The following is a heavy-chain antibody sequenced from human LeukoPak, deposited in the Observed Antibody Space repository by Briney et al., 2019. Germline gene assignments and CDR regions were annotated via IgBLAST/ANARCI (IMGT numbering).Heavy chain of an antibody. Sequence: GASVKVSCKASGGTFSSYAISWVRQAPGQGLEWMGGIIPIFGTANYAQKFQGRVTMTRDTSTSTVYMELSSLRSEDTAVYYCARDYGDYGDYWGQGTLVTVSS. J-gene: IGHJ4*02. V-gene: IGHV1-69*05. CDR2: IIPIFGTA. CDR3: ARDYGDYGDY. CDR1: GGTFSSYA. D-gene: IGHD4-17*01.